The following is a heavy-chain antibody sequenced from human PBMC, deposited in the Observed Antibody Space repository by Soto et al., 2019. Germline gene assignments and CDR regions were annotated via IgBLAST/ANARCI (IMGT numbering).Heavy chain of an antibody. CDR2: IYYSGST. V-gene: IGHV4-59*12. CDR1: GGSIGSYY. CDR3: ATLPPRIEVTVLPIPT. J-gene: IGHJ5*02. Sequence: SETLSLTCTVSGGSIGSYYWSWIRQPPGKGLEWIGYIYYSGSTNYNPSLKSRVTISVDTSKNQFSLTLRYVTAADTAVYYCATLPPRIEVTVLPIPTWGQGTLVTVSS. D-gene: IGHD2-15*01.